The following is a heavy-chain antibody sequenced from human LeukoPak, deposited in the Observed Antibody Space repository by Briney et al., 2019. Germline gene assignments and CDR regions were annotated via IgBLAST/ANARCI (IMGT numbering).Heavy chain of an antibody. D-gene: IGHD3-16*02. CDR2: IYYSGSTNYT. CDR1: GGSISSHY. V-gene: IGHV4-59*11. CDR3: ARDPIVSVGDWYFDL. Sequence: SETLSLTCTISGGSISSHYWSWIRQPPGKGLEWIGYIYYSGSTNYTNYNPSLKSRVTISVDTSKNQFSLKLSSVTAADTAVYYCARDPIVSVGDWYFDLWGRGTLVTVSS. J-gene: IGHJ2*01.